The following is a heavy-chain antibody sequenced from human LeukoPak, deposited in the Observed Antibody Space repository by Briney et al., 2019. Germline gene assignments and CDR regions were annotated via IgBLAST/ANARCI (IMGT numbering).Heavy chain of an antibody. Sequence: SETLSLTCSVSGGSISRGDYYWSWIRQPPGKGLEWIGYIYYSGNTCYNPSLKSRLTISVDTSKNQFSLKLSSVTAADTAVYYCARLSRHTYYYDNWGQGTLVTVSS. D-gene: IGHD3-16*01. V-gene: IGHV4-30-4*08. J-gene: IGHJ4*02. CDR3: ARLSRHTYYYDN. CDR2: IYYSGNT. CDR1: GGSISRGDYY.